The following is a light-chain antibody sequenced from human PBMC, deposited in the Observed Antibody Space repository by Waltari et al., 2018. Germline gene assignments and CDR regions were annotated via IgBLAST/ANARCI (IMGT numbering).Light chain of an antibody. CDR2: DAS. V-gene: IGKV3-11*01. CDR3: QQRSNWPLIT. Sequence: EIVLTQSPATLSLSPGDRATLPCRASQGVSSSLAWYQQQPGQAPRRLIYDASNRATGIPARFSGSGSGTDFTLTISSLEPEDFAVYYCQQRSNWPLITFGQGTRLEIK. CDR1: QGVSSS. J-gene: IGKJ5*01.